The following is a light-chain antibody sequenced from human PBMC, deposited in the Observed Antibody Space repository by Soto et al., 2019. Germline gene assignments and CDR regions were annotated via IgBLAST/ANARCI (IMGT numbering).Light chain of an antibody. Sequence: DIVLTQSPATLSLSPGERATLSCRASQSVSSYLAWYQQKPGQAPRLLISDASNMHTGIPARFSGSGSGTDFTLTISSLEPEDFALYYCQQRSNWPYTFGQGTKLEIK. CDR2: DAS. J-gene: IGKJ2*01. CDR1: QSVSSY. CDR3: QQRSNWPYT. V-gene: IGKV3-11*01.